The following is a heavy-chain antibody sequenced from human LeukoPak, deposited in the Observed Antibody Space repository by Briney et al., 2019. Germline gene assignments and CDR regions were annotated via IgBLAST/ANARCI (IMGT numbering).Heavy chain of an antibody. CDR3: ARENWNNSSY. D-gene: IGHD1/OR15-1a*01. CDR1: GFTFNIFS. J-gene: IGHJ4*02. V-gene: IGHV3-21*01. CDR2: ISSSTTYT. Sequence: GGSLTLSCAASGFTFNIFSMDWVRQTPGKGLEWVPSISSSTTYTYHADSVKGRFTISRDNAKNSLYLQMNSLRAEDTAVYYCARENWNNSSYWGQGTLVTVSS.